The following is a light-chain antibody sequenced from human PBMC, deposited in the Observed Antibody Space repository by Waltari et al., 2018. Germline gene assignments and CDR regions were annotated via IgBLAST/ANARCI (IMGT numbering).Light chain of an antibody. CDR2: VNSDGSH. Sequence: LVLTQLPSASASLGASVKLTCTLSSGYSSNVIAWLQQQPGKGPRYLMKVNSDGSHRKGDDIPDRFSASKSGTECYLTISSLQSEDEADYYCQTGGHGTWVFGGGTKLTVL. CDR3: QTGGHGTWV. V-gene: IGLV4-69*01. CDR1: SGYSSNV. J-gene: IGLJ3*02.